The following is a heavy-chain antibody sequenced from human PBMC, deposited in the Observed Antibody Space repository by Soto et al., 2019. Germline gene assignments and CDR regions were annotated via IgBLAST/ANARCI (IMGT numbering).Heavy chain of an antibody. V-gene: IGHV1-18*01. J-gene: IGHJ4*02. CDR1: GYTFTSYA. Sequence: QVQLVQSGTEVKKPGASVRVSCKASGYTFTSYAISWVRQAPGQGLEWMGWINPYNGNTNYAQKLQGRVTMTTDTSTSTAYMELRSLRSDDTAVYYCARDTAMALPDAWGQGTLVTVSS. D-gene: IGHD5-18*01. CDR2: INPYNGNT. CDR3: ARDTAMALPDA.